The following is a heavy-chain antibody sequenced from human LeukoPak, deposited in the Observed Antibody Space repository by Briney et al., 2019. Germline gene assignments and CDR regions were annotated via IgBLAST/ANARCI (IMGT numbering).Heavy chain of an antibody. CDR3: ARTPEGRDGYYFDY. D-gene: IGHD5-24*01. CDR1: GGTFSSYA. Sequence: VASVKVSCKASGGTFSSYAISWVRQAPGQGLEWMGGIIPIFGTANYAQKFQGRVTITTDESTSTAYMELSSPRSEDTAVYYCARTPEGRDGYYFDYWGQGTLVTVSS. J-gene: IGHJ4*02. CDR2: IIPIFGTA. V-gene: IGHV1-69*05.